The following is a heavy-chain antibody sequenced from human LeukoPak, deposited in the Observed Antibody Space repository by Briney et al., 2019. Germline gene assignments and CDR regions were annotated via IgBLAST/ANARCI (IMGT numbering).Heavy chain of an antibody. D-gene: IGHD1-26*01. CDR3: ARLNTQSYSGSYYYFDY. J-gene: IGHJ4*02. V-gene: IGHV5-51*01. CDR1: GYSFTSYG. CDR2: IYPGDSDT. Sequence: GESLKISCKGSGYSFTSYGIGWVRQMPGKGLEWMGIIYPGDSDTRYSPSFQGQVTISADKSISTAYLQWSSLKASDTAMYYCARLNTQSYSGSYYYFDYWGQGTLVTVSS.